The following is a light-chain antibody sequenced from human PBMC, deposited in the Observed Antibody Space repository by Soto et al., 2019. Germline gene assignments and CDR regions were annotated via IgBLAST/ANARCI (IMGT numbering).Light chain of an antibody. CDR3: QQYEGNPT. J-gene: IGKJ1*01. CDR1: QGIRDA. Sequence: IQMTQSPSSLSASVGDRVTITCRASQGIRDALGWYQQKPGLAPRLLIYDASTLESGVPSRFSGSGSETEFTLTISSLKPDDFATYHCQQYEGNPTFGQGTTVEVK. CDR2: DAS. V-gene: IGKV1-13*02.